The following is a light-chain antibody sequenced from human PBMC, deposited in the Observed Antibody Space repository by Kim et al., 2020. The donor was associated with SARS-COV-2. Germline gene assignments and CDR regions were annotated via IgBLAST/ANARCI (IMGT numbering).Light chain of an antibody. CDR3: QQYNDWPPLT. V-gene: IGKV3-15*01. Sequence: EIVMTQSPATLSVSPGERATPSCRASQSVSSKLAWYQQKPGQAPRLLIYGASIRATGIPARFSGSGSGTEFTLTISSLQSEDFAVYYCQQYNDWPPLTFGGGTKVDIK. J-gene: IGKJ4*01. CDR1: QSVSSK. CDR2: GAS.